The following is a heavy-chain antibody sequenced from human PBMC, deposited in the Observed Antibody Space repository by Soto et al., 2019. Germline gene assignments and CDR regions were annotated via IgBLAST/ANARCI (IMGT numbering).Heavy chain of an antibody. D-gene: IGHD6-13*01. CDR1: GFTFSNYA. CDR3: AKDGSSSRWAGDY. Sequence: GGSLRLSCAASGFTFSNYAMSWVRRAPGKGLEWVSIISGSGGDIYYADSVKGRFTVSRDNSKNTLYLQMNSLRADDTAVYYCAKDGSSSRWAGDYWGQGNLVTVSS. V-gene: IGHV3-23*01. J-gene: IGHJ4*02. CDR2: ISGSGGDI.